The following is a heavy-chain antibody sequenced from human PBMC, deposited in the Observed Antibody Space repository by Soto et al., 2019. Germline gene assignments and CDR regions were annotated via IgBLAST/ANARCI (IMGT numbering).Heavy chain of an antibody. D-gene: IGHD6-13*01. J-gene: IGHJ4*02. V-gene: IGHV1-24*01. CDR1: GYTLTELS. CDR3: ATGSKIAAAGHYYFDY. Sequence: ASVKVSCKVSGYTLTELSMHWVRQAPGKGLEWMGGFDPEDGETIYAQKFQGRVTMTEDTSTDTAYMELSSLRSEDTAVYYCATGSKIAAAGHYYFDYWGQGTLVTVSS. CDR2: FDPEDGET.